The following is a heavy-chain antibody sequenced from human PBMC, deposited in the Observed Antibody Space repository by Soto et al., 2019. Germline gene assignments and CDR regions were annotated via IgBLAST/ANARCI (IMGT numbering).Heavy chain of an antibody. CDR2: IYYSGST. D-gene: IGHD1-26*01. CDR1: GGSISSGGYY. CDR3: ARVRSQGNNHYYQESRGPFDY. Sequence: SETLSLTCTVSGGSISSGGYYWSWIRQHPGKGLEWIGYIYYSGSTYYNPSLKSRVTISVDTSKNQFSLKLSSVTAADTAVYYCARVRSQGNNHYYQESRGPFDYWGQGTLVTVSS. J-gene: IGHJ4*02. V-gene: IGHV4-31*03.